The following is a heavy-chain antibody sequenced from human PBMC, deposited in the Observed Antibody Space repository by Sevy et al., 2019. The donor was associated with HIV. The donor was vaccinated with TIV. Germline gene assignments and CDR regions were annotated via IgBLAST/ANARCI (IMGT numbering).Heavy chain of an antibody. D-gene: IGHD6-19*01. Sequence: GGSLRLSCAASGLTFSNDNMNWVRQAPGKGLEWVSFISSESGYIYYADSVKGRFSISRDNAENSLYLQMNSLRAEDTAVYYCARDGKVPVPGLYYFDYWGHGTLVTVSS. J-gene: IGHJ4*01. V-gene: IGHV3-21*01. CDR2: ISSESGYI. CDR3: ARDGKVPVPGLYYFDY. CDR1: GLTFSNDN.